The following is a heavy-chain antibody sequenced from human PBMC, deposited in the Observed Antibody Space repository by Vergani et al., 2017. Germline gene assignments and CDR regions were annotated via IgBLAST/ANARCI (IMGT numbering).Heavy chain of an antibody. CDR2: ISSSSSTI. CDR3: ARGTRSSEYYDSSGYYYRENVFDY. J-gene: IGHJ4*02. Sequence: EVQLVESGGGLVQPGGSLRLSCAASGFTFSSYSMNWVRQAPGKGLEWVSYISSSSSTIYYADSVKGRFTISRDNAKNSLYLQMNSLRAEDTAVYYCARGTRSSEYYDSSGYYYRENVFDYWGQGTLVTVSS. D-gene: IGHD3-22*01. V-gene: IGHV3-48*04. CDR1: GFTFSSYS.